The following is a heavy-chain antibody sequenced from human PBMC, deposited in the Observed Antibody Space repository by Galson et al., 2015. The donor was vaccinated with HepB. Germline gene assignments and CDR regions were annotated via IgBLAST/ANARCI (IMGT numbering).Heavy chain of an antibody. CDR1: GFTFSDYY. J-gene: IGHJ4*02. D-gene: IGHD4-17*01. V-gene: IGHV3-11*01. Sequence: SLRLSCAASGFTFSDYYMSWIRQAPGKGLEWVSYITSSGSTIYYADSVKGRFTISRDNAKNSLFLQMNSLRAEDTAVYYCAREVYADRYFGYWGQGTLVTVSS. CDR2: ITSSGSTI. CDR3: AREVYADRYFGY.